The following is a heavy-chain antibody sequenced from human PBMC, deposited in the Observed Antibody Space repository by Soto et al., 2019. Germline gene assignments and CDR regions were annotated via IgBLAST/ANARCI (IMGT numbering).Heavy chain of an antibody. J-gene: IGHJ6*02. CDR1: GFTFSSYE. CDR2: ISSSGSTI. V-gene: IGHV3-48*03. Sequence: QPGGSLRLSCAASGFTFSSYEMNWVRQAPGKGLEWVSYISSSGSTIYYADSVKGRFTISRDNAKNSLYLQMNSLRAEDTAVYYCARDSKRRRRWLQWHYYGMDVWGQGTTVTVSS. CDR3: ARDSKRRRRWLQWHYYGMDV. D-gene: IGHD5-12*01.